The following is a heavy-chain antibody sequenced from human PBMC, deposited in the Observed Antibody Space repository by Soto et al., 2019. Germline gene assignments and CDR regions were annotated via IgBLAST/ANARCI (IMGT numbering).Heavy chain of an antibody. CDR2: IYSDGSNT. D-gene: IGHD6-19*01. V-gene: IGHV3-74*01. CDR3: ARRHTSGWLDY. CDR1: GFTFSSYW. Sequence: GGSLRLSCAASGFTFSSYWMYWVRQAPGKGLVWVSRIYSDGSNTLSADSVKGRFTISRDNAKNTLYLQMNSLRAEDSAVYYCARRHTSGWLDYWGQGTLVTVSS. J-gene: IGHJ4*02.